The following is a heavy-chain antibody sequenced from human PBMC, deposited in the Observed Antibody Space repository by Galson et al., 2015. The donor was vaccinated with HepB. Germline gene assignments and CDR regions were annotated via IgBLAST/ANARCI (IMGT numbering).Heavy chain of an antibody. CDR3: ARAEYSSGWYVPNWFDP. V-gene: IGHV4-4*02. J-gene: IGHJ5*02. CDR1: GGSISSSNW. CDR2: IYHSGST. D-gene: IGHD6-19*01. Sequence: TLSLTCAVSGGSISSSNWWSWVRQPPGKGLEWIGEIYHSGSTNYNPSLKSRVTISVDKSKNQFSLKLSSVTAADTAVYYCARAEYSSGWYVPNWFDPWGQGTLVTVSS.